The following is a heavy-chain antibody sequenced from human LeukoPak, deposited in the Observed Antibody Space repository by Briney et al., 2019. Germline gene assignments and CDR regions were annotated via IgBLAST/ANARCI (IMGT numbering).Heavy chain of an antibody. Sequence: ASVKVSCKASGGTFSSYAISWVRQAPGQGLEWMGGIIPIFGTANYAQKFQGRVTITADKSTSTAYMELSSLRSVDTAVYYCARGVYGGDAFDIWGQGTMVTVSS. CDR2: IIPIFGTA. D-gene: IGHD4-23*01. CDR1: GGTFSSYA. V-gene: IGHV1-69*06. CDR3: ARGVYGGDAFDI. J-gene: IGHJ3*02.